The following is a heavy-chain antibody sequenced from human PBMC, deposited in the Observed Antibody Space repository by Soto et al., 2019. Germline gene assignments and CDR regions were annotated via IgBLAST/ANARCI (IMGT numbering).Heavy chain of an antibody. D-gene: IGHD2-15*01. CDR3: ARVGTRRVYCSGGSCYQRPHDY. J-gene: IGHJ4*02. CDR1: GGSFSGYY. CDR2: INHSGST. Sequence: SETLSLTCAVYGGSFSGYYWSWIRQPPGKGLEWIGEINHSGSTNYNPSLKSRVTISVDTSKNQFSLKLSSVTAADTAVYYCARVGTRRVYCSGGSCYQRPHDYCGQGTLVTVSS. V-gene: IGHV4-34*01.